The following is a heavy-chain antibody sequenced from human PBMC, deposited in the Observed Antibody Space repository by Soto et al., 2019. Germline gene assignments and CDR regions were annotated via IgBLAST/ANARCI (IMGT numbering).Heavy chain of an antibody. Sequence: XSVKDSFKASGYTFTCYYMHWVRQAPGQGLEWMGWINPNSGGTNYAQKFQGRVTMTRDTSISTAYMELSRLRSDDTAVYYCARDGGGYSYGSLLNWGQGTLVTVSS. CDR3: ARDGGGYSYGSLLN. CDR1: GYTFTCYY. D-gene: IGHD5-18*01. CDR2: INPNSGGT. V-gene: IGHV1-2*02. J-gene: IGHJ4*02.